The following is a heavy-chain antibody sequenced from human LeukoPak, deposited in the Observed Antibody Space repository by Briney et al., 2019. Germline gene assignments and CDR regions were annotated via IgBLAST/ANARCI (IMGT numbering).Heavy chain of an antibody. Sequence: GGSLRLSCAASGFTFSSYAMHWVRQAPGKGLEYVSAISSNGGSTYYANSVKGRFTISRDNSKNTLYLQMGSLRAEDMAVYYCARERSSSGGHNWFDPWGQGTLVTVSS. V-gene: IGHV3-64*01. CDR1: GFTFSSYA. J-gene: IGHJ5*02. CDR2: ISSNGGST. CDR3: ARERSSSGGHNWFDP. D-gene: IGHD4-23*01.